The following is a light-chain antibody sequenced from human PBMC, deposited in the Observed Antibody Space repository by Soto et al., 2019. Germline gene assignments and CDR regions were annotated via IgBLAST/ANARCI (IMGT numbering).Light chain of an antibody. CDR3: QSYDSSLSVV. Sequence: QSVLTQPPSVSRAPGQRVTISCTGSSSNIGAGYDVHWYQQLPGTAPKLLIYVNINRPSGVPDRFSGSKSGTSASLAITGLQAEDEADYYCQSYDSSLSVVFGGGTKLTVL. CDR2: VNI. CDR1: SSNIGAGYD. V-gene: IGLV1-40*01. J-gene: IGLJ2*01.